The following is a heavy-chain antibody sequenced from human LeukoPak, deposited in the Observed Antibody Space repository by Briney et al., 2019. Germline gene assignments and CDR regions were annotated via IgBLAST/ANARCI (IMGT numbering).Heavy chain of an antibody. D-gene: IGHD3-10*01. CDR1: GGSITGHY. J-gene: IGHJ5*02. CDR3: ARDRAPYYSVSGNYLGFDP. V-gene: IGHV4-59*11. Sequence: PSETLSLSCTVSGGSITGHYWSWIRQPPGQGLEWVGYISDIGSGNYNPSLKSRVPLSVDTSKNQFSLNLRFVTAADTAVYYCARDRAPYYSVSGNYLGFDPWGQGILATVSS. CDR2: ISDIGSG.